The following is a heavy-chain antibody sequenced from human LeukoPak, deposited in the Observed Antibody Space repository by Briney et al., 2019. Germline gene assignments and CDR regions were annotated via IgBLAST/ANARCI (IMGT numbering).Heavy chain of an antibody. D-gene: IGHD3-10*01. Sequence: ASETLSLTCTVSGYSISSGYYWGWIRQPPGKGLEWIGSIYHSGSTCYNPSLKSRVTISVDTSKNQFSLKLSSVTAADTAVYYCARGGVITHTYNWFDPWGQGTLVTVSS. V-gene: IGHV4-38-2*02. CDR2: IYHSGST. CDR3: ARGGVITHTYNWFDP. CDR1: GYSISSGYY. J-gene: IGHJ5*02.